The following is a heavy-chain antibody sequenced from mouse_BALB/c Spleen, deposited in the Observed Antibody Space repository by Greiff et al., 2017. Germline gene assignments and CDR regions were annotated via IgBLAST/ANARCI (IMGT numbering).Heavy chain of an antibody. CDR2: ISYSGST. CDR3: ARAYYGNLYWYFDV. D-gene: IGHD2-10*01. J-gene: IGHJ1*01. Sequence: EVQLQQSGPSLVKPSQTLSLTCSVTGDSITSCYWNWIRKFPGNKLEYMGYISYSGSTYYNPSLKSRISITRDTSKNQYYLQLNSVTTEDTATYYGARAYYGNLYWYFDVWGAGTTVTVSS. V-gene: IGHV3-8*02. CDR1: GDSITSCY.